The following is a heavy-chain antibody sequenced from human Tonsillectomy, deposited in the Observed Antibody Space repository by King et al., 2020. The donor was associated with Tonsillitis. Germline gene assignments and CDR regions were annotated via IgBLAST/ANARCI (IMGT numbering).Heavy chain of an antibody. CDR2: ISSTSSYI. Sequence: QLVQSGGGLVKPGGSLRLSCAASGFTFSSYTMNWVRQAPGKGLEWVSFISSTSSYIYYADSVKGRFTISRDIAKNSLYLQINSLRAEDTAVYFCARPAAITYYYYYMDVWGKGTTVTVSS. CDR1: GFTFSSYT. CDR3: ARPAAITYYYYYMDV. D-gene: IGHD2-15*01. V-gene: IGHV3-21*01. J-gene: IGHJ6*03.